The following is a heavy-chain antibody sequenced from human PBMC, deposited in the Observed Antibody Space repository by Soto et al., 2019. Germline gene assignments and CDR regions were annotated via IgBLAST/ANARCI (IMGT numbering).Heavy chain of an antibody. V-gene: IGHV4-31*03. CDR2: IYYTEST. J-gene: IGHJ4*02. CDR3: ARVVRNGWYSLDY. Sequence: QVQLQESGPGLVEPSQTLSLTCTVSGGSISSGDYFWTWIRQHPGKGLEWIGYIYYTESTDYNPSLKSRVTISKDTSENQFSLNLSSVTAADTAVYYCARVVRNGWYSLDYWGQGTLVTVSS. D-gene: IGHD6-19*01. CDR1: GGSISSGDYF.